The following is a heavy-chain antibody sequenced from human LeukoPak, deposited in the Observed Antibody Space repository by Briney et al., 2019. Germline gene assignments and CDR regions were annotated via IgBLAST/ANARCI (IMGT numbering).Heavy chain of an antibody. V-gene: IGHV7-4-1*02. CDR2: ISTNTGNP. J-gene: IGHJ6*02. Sequence: VASVKVSCKASGYTFTSYAMNWVRQAPGQGLEWMGWISTNTGNPTYAQGFTGRFVFSLDTSVSTAYLQISSLKAEDTAVYYCAREGDSYSSSWYGYYYGMDVWGQGTTVTVSS. CDR1: GYTFTSYA. D-gene: IGHD6-13*01. CDR3: AREGDSYSSSWYGYYYGMDV.